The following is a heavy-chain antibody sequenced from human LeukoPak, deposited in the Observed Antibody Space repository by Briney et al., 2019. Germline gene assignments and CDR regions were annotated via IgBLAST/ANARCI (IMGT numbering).Heavy chain of an antibody. J-gene: IGHJ3*02. CDR1: GFTFSSYA. Sequence: PGGSLRLSCAVSGFTFSSYAMSWVRQAPGKGLEWVSAISGSGGSTYYADSVKGRFTISRDNSKNTLYLQMNSLRAEDTAVYYCAKGMEYYYGSGSYPGIWGQGTMVTVSS. CDR2: ISGSGGST. V-gene: IGHV3-23*01. CDR3: AKGMEYYYGSGSYPGI. D-gene: IGHD3-10*01.